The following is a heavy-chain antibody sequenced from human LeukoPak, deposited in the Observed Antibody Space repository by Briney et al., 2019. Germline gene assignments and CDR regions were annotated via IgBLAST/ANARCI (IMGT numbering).Heavy chain of an antibody. CDR2: VYYSGTT. CDR1: GGSISSNY. CDR3: ARGSGSYFPFDS. Sequence: PSETLSLTCTVSGGSISSNYWNWIRQPPGKGLEWIGYVYYSGTTNYNPSLKSRVTISVDTSKSQFSLKVTSVTVADTAVYYCARGSGSYFPFDSWGQGTLVTVSS. D-gene: IGHD6-19*01. V-gene: IGHV4-59*01. J-gene: IGHJ4*02.